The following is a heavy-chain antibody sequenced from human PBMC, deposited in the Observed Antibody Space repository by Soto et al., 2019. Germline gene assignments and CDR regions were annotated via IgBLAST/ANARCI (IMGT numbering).Heavy chain of an antibody. CDR2: NYHSGTT. Sequence: SETLSLTCAVSGVTISTYYWSWIRQPPGKGLEWIGYNYHSGTTNYNPSLKSRVTISVDTSKNQFSLKLSSVTAADTAVYYCATRQGGSYNWFDPWGQGTLVTVSS. V-gene: IGHV4-59*08. CDR1: GVTISTYY. J-gene: IGHJ5*02. D-gene: IGHD2-15*01. CDR3: ATRQGGSYNWFDP.